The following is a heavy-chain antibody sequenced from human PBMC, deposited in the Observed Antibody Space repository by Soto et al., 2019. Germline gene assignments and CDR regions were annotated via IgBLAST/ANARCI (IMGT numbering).Heavy chain of an antibody. CDR1: GYTFTSYD. CDR3: ARVFNNWNYEGDWFDP. CDR2: MNPNSGNT. V-gene: IGHV1-8*01. D-gene: IGHD1-7*01. Sequence: QVQLVQSGAEVKKPGASVKVSCKASGYTFTSYDINWVRQATGQGLEWMGWMNPNSGNTGYAQKCQGRVPTTRTTSISTAYMELSSLRSEDTAVYYCARVFNNWNYEGDWFDPWGQGTLVTVSS. J-gene: IGHJ5*02.